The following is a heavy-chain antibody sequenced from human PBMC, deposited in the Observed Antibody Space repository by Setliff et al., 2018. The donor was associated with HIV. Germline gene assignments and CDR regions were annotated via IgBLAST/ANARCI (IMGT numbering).Heavy chain of an antibody. CDR1: GGSFSGYY. J-gene: IGHJ6*04. CDR3: ARAGKVEGYYYGSGSYYTRDV. D-gene: IGHD3-10*01. Sequence: KTSETLSLTCAVYGGSFSGYYWSWIRQPPGKGLEWIGEINHSGSTNYNPSLKSRVTISVDTYKNQFSLKLISVTAADSAVYYCARAGKVEGYYYGSGSYYTRDVWGKGTTVTVSS. V-gene: IGHV4-34*01. CDR2: INHSGST.